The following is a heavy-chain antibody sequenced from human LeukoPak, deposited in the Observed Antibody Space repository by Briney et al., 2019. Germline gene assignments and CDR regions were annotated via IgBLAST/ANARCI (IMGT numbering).Heavy chain of an antibody. CDR2: INPNSGGT. D-gene: IGHD6-19*01. CDR1: GYTFTGYY. J-gene: IGHJ4*02. CDR3: ARSRLVDSSGWKLPHY. V-gene: IGHV1-2*02. Sequence: GASVKVSCKASGYTFTGYYMHWVRQAPGQGLEWMGWINPNSGGTNYAQKFQGRVTMTRDTSISTAYMELSRLRSDDTAVYYCARSRLVDSSGWKLPHYWGQGTLVTVSS.